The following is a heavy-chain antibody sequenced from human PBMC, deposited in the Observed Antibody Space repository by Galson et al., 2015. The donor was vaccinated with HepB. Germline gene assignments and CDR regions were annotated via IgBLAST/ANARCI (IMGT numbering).Heavy chain of an antibody. D-gene: IGHD6-19*01. Sequence: QSGAEVKKPGESLKISCKGSGYSFTSYWIGWVRQMPGKGLEWMGIIYPGDSDTRYSPSFQGQVTISADKSISTAYLQWSSLKASDTAMYYCARLLQQWLVLRTPGWFDPWGQGTLVTVSS. CDR1: GYSFTSYW. J-gene: IGHJ5*02. V-gene: IGHV5-51*03. CDR3: ARLLQQWLVLRTPGWFDP. CDR2: IYPGDSDT.